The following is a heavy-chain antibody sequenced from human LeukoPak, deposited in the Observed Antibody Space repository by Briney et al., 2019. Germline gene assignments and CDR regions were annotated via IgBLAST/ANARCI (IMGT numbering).Heavy chain of an antibody. V-gene: IGHV3-48*04. Sequence: GGSLRLSCAASGFTFSSYSMNWVRQAPGKGLEWVSQISRSSSTIYYADSVKGRFTISRDNAKNTLYLQMNSLRAEDTAVYYCARVVMVRGAHYDYWGQGTLVTVSS. CDR3: ARVVMVRGAHYDY. CDR1: GFTFSSYS. CDR2: ISRSSSTI. J-gene: IGHJ4*02. D-gene: IGHD3-10*01.